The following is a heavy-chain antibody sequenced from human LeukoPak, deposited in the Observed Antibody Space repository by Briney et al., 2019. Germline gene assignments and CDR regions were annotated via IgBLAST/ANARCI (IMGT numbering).Heavy chain of an antibody. Sequence: PSETLSLTRTVSGGSISSGDHYWSWIRQPPGKGLEWIGYIYYSGSTYYNPSPKSRVTISVDTSKNQFSLKLSSVTAADTAVYYCARASFSSSWRNNWFDPWGQGTLVTVSS. CDR2: IYYSGST. CDR3: ARASFSSSWRNNWFDP. V-gene: IGHV4-30-4*01. D-gene: IGHD6-13*01. CDR1: GGSISSGDHY. J-gene: IGHJ5*02.